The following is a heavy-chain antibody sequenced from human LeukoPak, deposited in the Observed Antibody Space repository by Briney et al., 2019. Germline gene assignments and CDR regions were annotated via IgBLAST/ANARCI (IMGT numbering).Heavy chain of an antibody. J-gene: IGHJ6*02. Sequence: SETLSLTCTVSGGSINNYYWSWIRQPPGKGLEWIGYIYYRGSTTYNPSLKSRVSISVDTSKNQFSLNLRFVCAADTAVYFCXXXXXXXXXFEYYGMVIWGQGTTVTVS. V-gene: IGHV4-59*08. CDR2: IYYRGST. D-gene: IGHD3-9*01. CDR1: GGSINNYY. CDR3: XXXXXXXXXFEYYGMVI.